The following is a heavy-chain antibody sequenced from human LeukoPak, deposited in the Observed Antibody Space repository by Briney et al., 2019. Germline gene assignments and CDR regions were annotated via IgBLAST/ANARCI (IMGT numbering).Heavy chain of an antibody. CDR3: ARGGSLTIFGVDFDY. J-gene: IGHJ4*02. V-gene: IGHV4-59*11. CDR2: IYYSGST. Sequence: SETLSLTCTVSGGSISSHYWSWIRQPPGKGLEWIGYIYYSGSTNYNPSLKSRVTISLDTSKNQFSLKLSSVTAAGTAVYFCARGGSLTIFGVDFDYWGQGTLVTVSS. D-gene: IGHD3-3*01. CDR1: GGSISSHY.